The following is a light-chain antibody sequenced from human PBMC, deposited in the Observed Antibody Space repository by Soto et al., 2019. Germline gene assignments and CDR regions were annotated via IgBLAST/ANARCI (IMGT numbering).Light chain of an antibody. Sequence: QTVVTQEPSFSVSPGGTVTLTCGLSSGSVSTNYYPSWYQQTPGQAPRTLIYSTNTRSSGVPDRFSGSTLGNKAALTITGAQADDESDYYCVLYMGSGIWVFGGGTKVTVL. CDR2: STN. CDR1: SGSVSTNYY. V-gene: IGLV8-61*01. J-gene: IGLJ3*02. CDR3: VLYMGSGIWV.